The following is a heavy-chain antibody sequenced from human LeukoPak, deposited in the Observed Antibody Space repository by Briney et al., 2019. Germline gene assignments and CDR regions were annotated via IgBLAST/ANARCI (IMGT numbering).Heavy chain of an antibody. CDR3: AKALAAAADFDY. CDR1: GFTFSRYA. V-gene: IGHV3-23*01. D-gene: IGHD6-13*01. CDR2: IRSSDGST. Sequence: PGGSLRLSCAASGFTFSRYAMSWVRQAPGKGLEWVSTIRSSDGSTYYADSVKGRFTISRDISKNILYLQMNSLRAEDTAVYYCAKALAAAADFDYWGQGTLVTVSS. J-gene: IGHJ4*02.